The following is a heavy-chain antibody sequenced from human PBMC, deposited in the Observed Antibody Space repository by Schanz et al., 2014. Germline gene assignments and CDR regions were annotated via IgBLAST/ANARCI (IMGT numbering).Heavy chain of an antibody. CDR2: LSSDESRK. V-gene: IGHV3-30-3*01. J-gene: IGHJ6*02. Sequence: QVQLVESGGGVVQPGGSLRLSCAASGFTFDPYAMHWLRQSPGKGLEWVAVLSSDESRKFYADSEKGRFTISRDSSSNTLYLQVNSLRPEDTAVYYCARDLTVDTGYVVHYYYYGMDVWGQGTTVTVSS. D-gene: IGHD5-12*01. CDR3: ARDLTVDTGYVVHYYYYGMDV. CDR1: GFTFDPYA.